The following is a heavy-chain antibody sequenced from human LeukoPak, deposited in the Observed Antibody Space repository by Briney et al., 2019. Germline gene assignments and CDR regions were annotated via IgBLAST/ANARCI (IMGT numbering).Heavy chain of an antibody. CDR2: ISGYNGDT. CDR3: ARQTIWNLPYFDY. CDR1: GYTFSRYG. D-gene: IGHD1-1*01. J-gene: IGHJ4*02. Sequence: ASVKVSCKASGYTFSRYGFSWVRQPPGQGLEWMGCISGYNGDTNYAQKLQGRVTLTADTSTSPAYMELRNLRSDDTAVYYCARQTIWNLPYFDYWAQGTLVTVSS. V-gene: IGHV1-18*01.